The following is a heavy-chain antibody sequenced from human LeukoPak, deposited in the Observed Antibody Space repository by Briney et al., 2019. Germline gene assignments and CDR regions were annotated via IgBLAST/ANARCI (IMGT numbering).Heavy chain of an antibody. V-gene: IGHV3-23*01. Sequence: GGSLRLSCVASGDIFTSYAINWVRQAPGKGLEWVSAIGGGGKTTYYADSVKGRFTVSRDNSKNTVFLQMNSLRVEDTAVYYCATGSDWYPTLPTLEYWGQGTLVTVS. J-gene: IGHJ4*02. CDR3: ATGSDWYPTLPTLEY. CDR1: GDIFTSYA. D-gene: IGHD6-19*01. CDR2: IGGGGKTT.